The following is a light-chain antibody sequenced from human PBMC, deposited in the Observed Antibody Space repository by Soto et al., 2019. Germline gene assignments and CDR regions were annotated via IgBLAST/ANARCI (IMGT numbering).Light chain of an antibody. J-gene: IGKJ4*01. V-gene: IGKV1-27*01. CDR2: ATS. Sequence: DVQMTQSPSSLSAFVGDRVTITCRASQGIAPHLAWFQQKPGKVPKLLIYATSTLQSGVPSRFSGSGSGTDFTLTVTSLQPEDVGTYYWQKYNSAPLTFGGGTKVEIK. CDR3: QKYNSAPLT. CDR1: QGIAPH.